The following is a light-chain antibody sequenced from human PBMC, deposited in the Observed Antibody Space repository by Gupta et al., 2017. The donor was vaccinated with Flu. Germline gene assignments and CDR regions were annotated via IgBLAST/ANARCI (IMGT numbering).Light chain of an antibody. CDR2: EVY. CDR1: SSDIGTYKY. Sequence: ITISCTGTSSDIGTYKYVSWYQQHPGKAPELMIFEVYNRPSGVSARFSGSKSGNTASLTIAGLQAEDEAVYFCSSYTTTNTLVVFGGGTKLTVL. V-gene: IGLV2-14*01. CDR3: SSYTTTNTLVV. J-gene: IGLJ2*01.